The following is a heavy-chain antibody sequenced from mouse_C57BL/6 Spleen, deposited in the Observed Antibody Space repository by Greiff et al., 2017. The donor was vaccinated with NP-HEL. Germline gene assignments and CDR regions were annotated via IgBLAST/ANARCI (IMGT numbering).Heavy chain of an antibody. CDR2: INTNYGTT. J-gene: IGHJ1*03. D-gene: IGHD1-1*01. CDR3: ARGSSYRWYFDV. Sequence: VQLKESGPELVKPGASVKISCKASGYSFTDYNMNWVKQSNGKSLEWIGVINTNYGTTSYNQKFKGKATLTVDQSSSTAYMQLNSLTSEDSAVYSCARGSSYRWYFDVWGTGTTVTVSS. V-gene: IGHV1-39*01. CDR1: GYSFTDYN.